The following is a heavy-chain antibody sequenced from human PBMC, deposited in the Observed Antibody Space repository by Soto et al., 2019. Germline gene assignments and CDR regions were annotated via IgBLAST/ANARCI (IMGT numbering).Heavy chain of an antibody. CDR3: AKPRAPYYAMDV. CDR2: IIPIFGKE. V-gene: IGHV1-69*13. J-gene: IGHJ6*02. CDR1: GGPFKNYT. Sequence: ASVKVSCKASGGPFKNYTINWMRQAPGQGFEWMGGIIPIFGKEHYAQKFQGRVTISADESTYTAYMELSSLTVEDTAVYYCAKPRAPYYAMDVWGQGTTVTVSS.